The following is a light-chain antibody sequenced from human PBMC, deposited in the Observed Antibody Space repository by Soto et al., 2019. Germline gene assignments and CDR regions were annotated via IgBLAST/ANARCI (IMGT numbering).Light chain of an antibody. J-gene: IGKJ1*01. Sequence: EMVMTQSPATLSVSPGERATLSCRASQSISGNLAWYQQKPGQAPRLLIYGASIRATGIPDRFTGSGSGTDFTLTISRLEPEDFAVFYCHQYGSSPQTFGQGTKVDIK. CDR2: GAS. V-gene: IGKV3-20*01. CDR3: HQYGSSPQT. CDR1: QSISGN.